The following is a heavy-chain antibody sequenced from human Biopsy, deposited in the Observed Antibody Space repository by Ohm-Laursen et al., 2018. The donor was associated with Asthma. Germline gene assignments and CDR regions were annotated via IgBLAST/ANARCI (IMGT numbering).Heavy chain of an antibody. V-gene: IGHV1-69*01. D-gene: IGHD6-19*01. J-gene: IGHJ6*02. CDR2: IMTVFGTT. Sequence: GSSVKVSYKISGYSLTDLSMHWVRQAPGQGLEWLGGIMTVFGTTNYAQKFQGRVTITADESTSTAYMEVTSLRSEDTAIYYCARCQVGYSSGWSLLLKKIYYSGMDVWGQGTAVTVSS. CDR1: GYSLTDLS. CDR3: ARCQVGYSSGWSLLLKKIYYSGMDV.